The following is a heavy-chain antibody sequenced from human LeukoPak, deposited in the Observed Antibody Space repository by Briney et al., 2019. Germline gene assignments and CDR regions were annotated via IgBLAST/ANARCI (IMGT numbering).Heavy chain of an antibody. V-gene: IGHV3-11*01. D-gene: IGHD5-18*01. J-gene: IGHJ4*02. CDR2: ISGCTTTI. CDR1: GFTFSDYC. CDR3: ARGYTYGVDF. Sequence: GGSLRLSCAASGFTFSDYCMSWIRQAPGKGLEWVSFISGCTTTIYYADSVKGRFTISRDNAKNSLFLQMNTLRAEDTAVYYCARGYTYGVDFWGQGTLVTVSS.